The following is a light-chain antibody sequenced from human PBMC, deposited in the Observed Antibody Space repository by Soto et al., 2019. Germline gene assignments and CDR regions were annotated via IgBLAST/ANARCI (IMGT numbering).Light chain of an antibody. V-gene: IGKV3-20*01. Sequence: EVVLTQSPGTLSLFPGEAATLSCRASQTVSSDYLAWYQQRSGQAPRILIYGSSSRASDVPERFSGSGSGTEFTLTISSLEPEDFAVYFCQQYARSPWTFAQGTKPEIK. CDR3: QQYARSPWT. J-gene: IGKJ1*01. CDR2: GSS. CDR1: QTVSSDY.